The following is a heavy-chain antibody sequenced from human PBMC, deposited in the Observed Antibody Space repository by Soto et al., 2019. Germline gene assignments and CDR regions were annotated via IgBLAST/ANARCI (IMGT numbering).Heavy chain of an antibody. D-gene: IGHD6-19*01. CDR3: ARDSSGWSRDAFDI. CDR2: IYYSGST. Sequence: SETLSLTCTVSGGSISSYYWSWIRQPPGKGLEWIGYIYYSGSTNYNPSLKSRVTISVDTSKNQLSLKLSSVTAADTAVYYCARDSSGWSRDAFDIWGQGTMVTVSS. J-gene: IGHJ3*02. CDR1: GGSISSYY. V-gene: IGHV4-59*01.